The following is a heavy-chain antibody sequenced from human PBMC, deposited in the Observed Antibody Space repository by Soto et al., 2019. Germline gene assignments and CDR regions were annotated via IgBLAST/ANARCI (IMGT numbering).Heavy chain of an antibody. CDR3: ARSIVVVTALDY. J-gene: IGHJ4*02. CDR2: INAGNGNT. Sequence: QVQLVKSGAEEKKPGASVKFSCKASGYTFTSYAMHWVRQAPGQRLEWMGWINAGNGNTKYSQKFQGRVTITRDTSASTAYMELSSLRSEDTAVYYCARSIVVVTALDYWGQGTLVTVSS. D-gene: IGHD2-21*02. V-gene: IGHV1-3*05. CDR1: GYTFTSYA.